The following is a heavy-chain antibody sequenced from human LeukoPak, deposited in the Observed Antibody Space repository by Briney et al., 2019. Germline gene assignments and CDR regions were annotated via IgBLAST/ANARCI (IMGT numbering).Heavy chain of an antibody. D-gene: IGHD3-22*01. J-gene: IGHJ3*02. Sequence: GGSLRLSCAASGFTFSSYAMSWVRQAPGKGLEWVSAISGSGGSTYYADSVKGRFTISRDNSKNTLYLQMNSLRAEDTAVYYCAKGYYYDSSGYYSDAFDIWGQGTMVTVSS. V-gene: IGHV3-23*01. CDR3: AKGYYYDSSGYYSDAFDI. CDR2: ISGSGGST. CDR1: GFTFSSYA.